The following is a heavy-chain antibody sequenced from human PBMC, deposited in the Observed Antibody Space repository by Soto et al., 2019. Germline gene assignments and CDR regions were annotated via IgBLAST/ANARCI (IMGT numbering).Heavy chain of an antibody. D-gene: IGHD3-10*01. CDR1: GGSVKSPSHY. CDR2: VYYIGTT. V-gene: IGHV4-61*03. J-gene: IGHJ5*02. Sequence: QVQLKESGPRLVRPSETLSLTCSVSGGSVKSPSHYWSWIRLSPGKGLEWIGNVYYIGTTDYNPSLENRVTILVDRSDNHFSLKLRSVTVDDTAVYYCARNASGRGWFDPWGQGVPVTVSS. CDR3: ARNASGRGWFDP.